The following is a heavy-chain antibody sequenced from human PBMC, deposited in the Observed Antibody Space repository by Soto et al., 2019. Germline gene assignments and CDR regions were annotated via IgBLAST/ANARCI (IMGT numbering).Heavy chain of an antibody. D-gene: IGHD2-8*01. J-gene: IGHJ6*03. V-gene: IGHV3-30*18. Sequence: QVEVVESGGGVVQSGGSLRLSCVASGFTFRSYGMHWVRQAPGKGLEWVAVISYDGSNKYYADSVKGRFTISRDNSKNTLYLQTNSLKAEDTALYYCAKDLAGCTYCLNKYYYYMDVWGKGTAVTVSS. CDR2: ISYDGSNK. CDR1: GFTFRSYG. CDR3: AKDLAGCTYCLNKYYYYMDV.